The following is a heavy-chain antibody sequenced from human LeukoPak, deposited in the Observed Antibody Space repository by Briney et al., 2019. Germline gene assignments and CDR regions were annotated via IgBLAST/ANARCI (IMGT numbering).Heavy chain of an antibody. D-gene: IGHD3-9*01. CDR2: IKQDGSEK. CDR1: GFTFSSYW. V-gene: IGHV3-7*01. J-gene: IGHJ6*02. Sequence: GGSLRLSCAASGFTFSSYWMSWVRQAPGKGLEWVANIKQDGSEKYYVDSVKGRFTISRDNAKNSLYLQMSSLRAEDTAVYYCARGPDILTDYYYYGMDVWGQGTTVTVSS. CDR3: ARGPDILTDYYYYGMDV.